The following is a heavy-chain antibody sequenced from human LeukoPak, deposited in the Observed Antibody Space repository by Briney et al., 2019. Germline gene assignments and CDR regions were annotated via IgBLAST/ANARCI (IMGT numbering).Heavy chain of an antibody. Sequence: PGTSLRLSCAASGFTFSSYGMHWVRQAPGKGLEWVAVISYDGSNKYYADSVKGRFTISRDNSKNTLYLQMNSLRAEDTAVYYCAKTGGYGSATYFDYWGQGTLVTVSS. CDR3: AKTGGYGSATYFDY. J-gene: IGHJ4*02. CDR2: ISYDGSNK. D-gene: IGHD3-10*01. CDR1: GFTFSSYG. V-gene: IGHV3-30*18.